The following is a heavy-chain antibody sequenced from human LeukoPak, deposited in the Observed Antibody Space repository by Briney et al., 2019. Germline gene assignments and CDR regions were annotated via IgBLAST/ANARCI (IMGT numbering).Heavy chain of an antibody. CDR3: ARSLQCTGSWAFDY. CDR1: GDSVSSNRAA. CDR2: TYYRSKWSN. D-gene: IGHD6-13*01. J-gene: IGHJ4*02. Sequence: SQTLSLTCAISGDSVSSNRAAWNWIRQSPSRGLEWLGRTYYRSKWSNDNAVSVKSRITITPDTSKNQFSLQLNSVTPEDTGVYYCARSLQCTGSWAFDYWGQGTLVTVSS. V-gene: IGHV6-1*01.